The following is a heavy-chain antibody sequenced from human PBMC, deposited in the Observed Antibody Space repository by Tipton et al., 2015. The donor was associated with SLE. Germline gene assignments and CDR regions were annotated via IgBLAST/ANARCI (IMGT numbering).Heavy chain of an antibody. CDR1: GYTFTSND. CDR2: MNPNSGNT. J-gene: IGHJ3*02. V-gene: IGHV1-8*01. CDR3: ARARDLGAFEI. Sequence: QSGAEVKKPGASVKVSCKASGYTFTSNDLNWVRQATGQGLEWMGWMNPNSGNTGYAQKFQGRVTMTRDTSISTAYMELSGLGSEATAVYYCARARDLGAFEIWGHGTMVTVSS.